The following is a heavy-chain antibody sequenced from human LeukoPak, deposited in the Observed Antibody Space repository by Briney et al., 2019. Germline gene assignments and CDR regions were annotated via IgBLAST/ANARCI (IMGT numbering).Heavy chain of an antibody. CDR3: ARATLDN. J-gene: IGHJ4*02. CDR1: GFSVSSNY. CDR2: IYSDGST. Sequence: GGSLRLSCAASGFSVSSNYITWVRQAPGKGLERVSVIYSDGSTKYADSVKARFTISRDNSKNTVYLLMNRLRVEDTALYYCARATLDNWGQGTLVTVSS. V-gene: IGHV3-53*01.